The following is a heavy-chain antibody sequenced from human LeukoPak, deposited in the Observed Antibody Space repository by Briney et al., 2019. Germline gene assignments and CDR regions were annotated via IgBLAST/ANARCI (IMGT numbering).Heavy chain of an antibody. CDR2: IKQDGSEK. CDR3: ATMGGHDYGDYYFDY. V-gene: IGHV3-7*03. Sequence: GGSLRLSCAASGFTFSSYWMSWVRQAPGKGLEWVANIKQDGSEKYYVDSVKGRFTISRDNAKNSLYLQMNSLRAEDTAVYYCATMGGHDYGDYYFDYWGQGTLVTVSS. D-gene: IGHD4-17*01. J-gene: IGHJ4*02. CDR1: GFTFSSYW.